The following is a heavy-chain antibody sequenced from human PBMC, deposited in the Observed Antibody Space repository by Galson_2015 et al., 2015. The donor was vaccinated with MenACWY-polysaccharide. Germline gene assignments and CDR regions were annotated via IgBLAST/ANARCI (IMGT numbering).Heavy chain of an antibody. CDR3: TTGGATFDS. CDR2: LKSKNDGGTT. D-gene: IGHD1-26*01. Sequence: SLRLSCAASGLTFNSAWMNWVRQAPGKGLEWVGRLKSKNDGGTTDFGAPVKGRFTFSRDDSKNTLYLQMGSLKIADTAVYYCTTGGATFDSWGPGTLVTVSS. V-gene: IGHV3-15*01. CDR1: GLTFNSAW. J-gene: IGHJ5*01.